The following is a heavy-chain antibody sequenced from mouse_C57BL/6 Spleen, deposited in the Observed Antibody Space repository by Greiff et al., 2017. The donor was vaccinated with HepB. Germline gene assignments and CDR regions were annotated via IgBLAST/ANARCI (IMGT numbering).Heavy chain of an antibody. Sequence: EVQLQQSGPELVKPGASVKIPCKASGYTFTDYNMDWVKQSHGKSLEWIGDINPNNGGTIYNQKFKGKATLTVDKSSSTAYMELRSLTSEDTAVYYYARGELLRSDAGFAYWGQGTLVTVSA. CDR3: ARGELLRSDAGFAY. D-gene: IGHD1-1*01. CDR1: GYTFTDYN. V-gene: IGHV1-18*01. J-gene: IGHJ3*01. CDR2: INPNNGGT.